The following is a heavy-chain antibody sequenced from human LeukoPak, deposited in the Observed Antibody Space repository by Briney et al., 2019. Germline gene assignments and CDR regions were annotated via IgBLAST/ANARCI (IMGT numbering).Heavy chain of an antibody. CDR3: ARGGKIAVKGQLLLLF. CDR1: GYTFTGYY. Sequence: ASVKVSCKASGYTFTGYYMHWVRQAPGQGLEWMGWINPNSGGTNYAQKFQGRVTMTRDTSISTAYMELSRLRSDATAVYYCARGGKIAVKGQLLLLFWGQGTLVTVSS. J-gene: IGHJ4*02. CDR2: INPNSGGT. D-gene: IGHD2-15*01. V-gene: IGHV1-2*02.